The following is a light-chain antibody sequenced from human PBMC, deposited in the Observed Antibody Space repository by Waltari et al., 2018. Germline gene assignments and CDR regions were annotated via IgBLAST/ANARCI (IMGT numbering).Light chain of an antibody. CDR2: GAS. CDR3: QHYVRLPAT. CDR1: QSVSRA. V-gene: IGKV3-20*01. Sequence: EIVLTQSPDSLSSSPGERVTLSCRASQSVSRALAWYQQKPGQALRLLIFGASNRATGIPDRFSGSGSETDFSLTISRLEPEDFAVYYCQHYVRLPATFGRGTKVEIK. J-gene: IGKJ1*01.